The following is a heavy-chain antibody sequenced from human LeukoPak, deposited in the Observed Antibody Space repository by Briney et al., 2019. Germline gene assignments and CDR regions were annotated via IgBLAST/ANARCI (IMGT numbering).Heavy chain of an antibody. Sequence: GGSLRLSCAASGFTFSRYAMTWVRQAPGKGLEWVSGVAADGGSTYYADSVKGRFTISRDNSRNTLYLQMNSLRAEDTAVYYCATIVPDVAATLTFDYWGQGTLVTVSS. CDR3: ATIVPDVAATLTFDY. CDR2: VAADGGST. J-gene: IGHJ4*02. D-gene: IGHD2-15*01. V-gene: IGHV3-23*01. CDR1: GFTFSRYA.